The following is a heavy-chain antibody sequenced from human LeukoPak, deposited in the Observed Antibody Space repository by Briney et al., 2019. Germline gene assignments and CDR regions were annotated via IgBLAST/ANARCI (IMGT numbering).Heavy chain of an antibody. CDR2: INPNSGGT. Sequence: GASVTVSCMASGYTFTGYYMHWGRQAPGQGLEWMGWINPNSGGTNYAQKFQGRVTMTRDTSISTAYMELSRLRSDDTAVYYCARDSYADFWSGYRIDYWGQGTLVTVSS. J-gene: IGHJ4*02. D-gene: IGHD3-3*01. CDR1: GYTFTGYY. V-gene: IGHV1-2*02. CDR3: ARDSYADFWSGYRIDY.